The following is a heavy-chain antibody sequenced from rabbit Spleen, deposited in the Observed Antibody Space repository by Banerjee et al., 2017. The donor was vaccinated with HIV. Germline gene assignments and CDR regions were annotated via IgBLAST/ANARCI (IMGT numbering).Heavy chain of an antibody. Sequence: QSLEESGGDLVKPGASLTLTCTASGFSFSSSYWICWVRQAPGKGLELIGCIGTENGGTYYTSWAKGRFTASKTSSTTVTLQMTSLTVADTATYFCARAPYADSGLTRLDLWAQGPSSPS. D-gene: IGHD4-2*01. CDR2: IGTENGGT. CDR1: GFSFSSSYW. V-gene: IGHV1S40*01. J-gene: IGHJ3*01. CDR3: ARAPYADSGLTRLDL.